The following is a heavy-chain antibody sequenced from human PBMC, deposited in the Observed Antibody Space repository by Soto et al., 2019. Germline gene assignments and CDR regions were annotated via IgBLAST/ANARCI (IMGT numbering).Heavy chain of an antibody. Sequence: GGSLRLSCAASGFTFSSYAMHWVRQAPGKGLEWVAVISYDGSNKYYADSVKGRFTISRDNSKNTLYLQMNSLRAEDTAVYYCARDVIAARLGPFDYWGQGTLVTVSS. V-gene: IGHV3-30-3*01. D-gene: IGHD6-6*01. CDR3: ARDVIAARLGPFDY. J-gene: IGHJ4*02. CDR2: ISYDGSNK. CDR1: GFTFSSYA.